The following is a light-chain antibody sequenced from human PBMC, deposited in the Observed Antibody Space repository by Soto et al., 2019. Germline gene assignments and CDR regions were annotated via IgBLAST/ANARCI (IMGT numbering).Light chain of an antibody. CDR1: QGIRDD. CDR2: AVS. J-gene: IGKJ5*01. V-gene: IGKV1-17*01. CDR3: QQSYSTPPIT. Sequence: DIQLTQSPSSLSASFRHSVSIIXWTSQGIRDDLGWYQQKPGKAPTRLIYAVSSLQNGVPSRFSDTGSGTEFTLTISSLQPEDFATYYCQQSYSTPPITFGQGTRLEIK.